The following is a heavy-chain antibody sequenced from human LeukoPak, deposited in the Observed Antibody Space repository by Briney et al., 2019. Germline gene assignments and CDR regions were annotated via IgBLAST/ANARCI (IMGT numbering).Heavy chain of an antibody. CDR2: TYYRSKWYN. J-gene: IGHJ1*01. CDR1: GDSVSSNSAA. CDR3: AREGGYYYGSLQH. V-gene: IGHV6-1*01. D-gene: IGHD3-10*01. Sequence: SQTLSLTCVISGDSVSSNSAACNWIRQSPSRGLEWLGRTYYRSKWYNDYAVSVKSRITINPDTSKNQFSLQVNSVTPEDTAVYYCAREGGYYYGSLQHWGQGTLVIVSS.